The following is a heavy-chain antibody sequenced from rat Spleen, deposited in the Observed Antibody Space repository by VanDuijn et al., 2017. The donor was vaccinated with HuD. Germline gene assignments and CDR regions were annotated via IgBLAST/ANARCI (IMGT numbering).Heavy chain of an antibody. CDR2: INKDSRTI. CDR1: GFNFNDYW. Sequence: EVHLVESGGGLVQPGRSMKLSCAASGFNFNDYWMGWVRQAPGKGLEWIGEINKDSRTINYTPSLKDKFTISRDNAQNTLFLQMSKLGSEDTAIYYCARHGLPGYGVMDAWGQGASVTVSS. D-gene: IGHD1-4*01. CDR3: ARHGLPGYGVMDA. J-gene: IGHJ4*01. V-gene: IGHV4-2*01.